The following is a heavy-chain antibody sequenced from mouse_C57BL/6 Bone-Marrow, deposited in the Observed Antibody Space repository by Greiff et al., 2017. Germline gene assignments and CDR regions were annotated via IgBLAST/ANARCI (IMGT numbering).Heavy chain of an antibody. CDR3: ARGGGSYAMDS. D-gene: IGHD1-1*02. CDR1: GYAFSSSW. J-gene: IGHJ4*01. Sequence: QVQLQQSGPELVKPGASVKISCKASGYAFSSSWMNWVKQRPGKGLEWIGRIYPGDGDTNYNGKFKGKATLTADKSSSTADMQHSSLTSEDSAVYFCARGGGSYAMDSWGQETSVTVSS. V-gene: IGHV1-82*01. CDR2: IYPGDGDT.